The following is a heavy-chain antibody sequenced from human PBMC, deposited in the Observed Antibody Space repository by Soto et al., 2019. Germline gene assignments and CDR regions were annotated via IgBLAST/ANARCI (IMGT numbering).Heavy chain of an antibody. Sequence: QLQLQESGSGLVKPSQTLSLTCDVSGGSISSSDYSWSGIRQPPGKGLEWIGYIYHSGSTYYNPSLKSRVTISVDRSKNQFSLKLSSVTAADTAVYYCAREDFWSGIDYWGQGTLVTVSS. J-gene: IGHJ4*02. CDR1: GGSISSSDYS. CDR3: AREDFWSGIDY. D-gene: IGHD3-3*01. V-gene: IGHV4-30-2*01. CDR2: IYHSGST.